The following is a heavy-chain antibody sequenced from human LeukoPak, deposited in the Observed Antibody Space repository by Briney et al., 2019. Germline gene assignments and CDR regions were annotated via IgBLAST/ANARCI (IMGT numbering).Heavy chain of an antibody. CDR1: GDSISNYY. Sequence: SETLSLTCTVSGDSISNYYWSWFRQPPGKGLEWIGYIYYSGSTNYNPSLRSRVTISVDTSKNQFSLKLSSVTAADTAVYYCARVVFGIFHYFDYWGQGTLVTVSS. V-gene: IGHV4-59*01. CDR2: IYYSGST. D-gene: IGHD2-15*01. CDR3: ARVVFGIFHYFDY. J-gene: IGHJ4*02.